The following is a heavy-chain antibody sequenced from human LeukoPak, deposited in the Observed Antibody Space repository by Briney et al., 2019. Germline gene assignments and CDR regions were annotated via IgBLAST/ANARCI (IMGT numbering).Heavy chain of an antibody. Sequence: GASVTVSFKASGYSFTDYYMHGVRQAPGQGLEGMGWINPNSGGTNYARKFQGRVTMTRDTSISTAYMELSRLRSDDTAVYYCARESFSTLTSATDAFDIWGQGTMVTVSS. CDR3: ARESFSTLTSATDAFDI. D-gene: IGHD4-17*01. J-gene: IGHJ3*02. CDR2: INPNSGGT. CDR1: GYSFTDYY. V-gene: IGHV1-2*02.